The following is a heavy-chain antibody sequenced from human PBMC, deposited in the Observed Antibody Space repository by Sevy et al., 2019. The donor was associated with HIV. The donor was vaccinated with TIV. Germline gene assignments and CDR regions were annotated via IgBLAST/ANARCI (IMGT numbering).Heavy chain of an antibody. CDR2: ISYDGSNK. CDR1: GFTFSNYG. D-gene: IGHD2-2*01. V-gene: IGHV3-30*18. CDR3: AKGPHSTTSNPGEYYYYHGMDV. J-gene: IGHJ6*02. Sequence: GGSLRLSCAASGFTFSNYGMHWVRQAPGKGLEWVALISYDGSNKYYADSVKGRFTISRDNSKNTLYLQMSSLRAEDTAVYYCAKGPHSTTSNPGEYYYYHGMDVWGQGTTVTVSS.